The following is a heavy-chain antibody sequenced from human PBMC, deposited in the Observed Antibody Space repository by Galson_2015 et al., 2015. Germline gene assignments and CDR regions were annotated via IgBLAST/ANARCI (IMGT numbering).Heavy chain of an antibody. D-gene: IGHD3-10*01. V-gene: IGHV3-23*01. CDR1: GFTFSIYA. CDR3: AKDKDGFGSYCYYMDV. J-gene: IGHJ6*03. CDR2: ISGSGGST. Sequence: SLRLSCAASGFTFSIYAMSWVRQAPGKGLEWVSAISGSGGSTYYADSVTGRFTISRDNSKNTLFLQMNTLGAEDTAIYYCAKDKDGFGSYCYYMDVWGKGTTVTVSS.